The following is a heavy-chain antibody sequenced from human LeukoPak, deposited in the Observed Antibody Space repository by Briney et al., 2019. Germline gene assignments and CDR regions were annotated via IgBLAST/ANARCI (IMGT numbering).Heavy chain of an antibody. CDR2: FDPEDGET. Sequence: GASVKVSCKVSGYTLTELSMHWVRQAHGKGLEWMGAFDPEDGETIYAQKFQGRVTMTEDTSTDTAYMELSSLRSEDTAVYYCATASPYCSSTSCYYFDYWGQGTLVTVSS. V-gene: IGHV1-24*01. CDR1: GYTLTELS. D-gene: IGHD2-2*01. CDR3: ATASPYCSSTSCYYFDY. J-gene: IGHJ4*02.